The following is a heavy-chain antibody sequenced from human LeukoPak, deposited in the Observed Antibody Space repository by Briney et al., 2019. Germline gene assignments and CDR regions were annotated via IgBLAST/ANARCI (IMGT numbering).Heavy chain of an antibody. J-gene: IGHJ4*02. CDR3: ARGIAVACTYFDY. V-gene: IGHV3-74*01. D-gene: IGHD6-19*01. Sequence: GGSLRLSCAASGFTFSSYWMHWVRQAPGKGLVWVSRINSDGSSTSNAESVKGRFTISRDNAKNTLYLQMNSLRAEDSAVYYCARGIAVACTYFDYWGQGTLVAVSS. CDR2: INSDGSST. CDR1: GFTFSSYW.